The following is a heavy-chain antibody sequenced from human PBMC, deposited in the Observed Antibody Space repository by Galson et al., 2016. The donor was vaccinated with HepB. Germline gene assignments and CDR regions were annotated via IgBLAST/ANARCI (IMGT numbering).Heavy chain of an antibody. CDR1: GMSFSGFY. Sequence: SETLSLTCDFNGMSFSGFYWSWVRQPPGKGLEWIGEINHSGNTNYNPSLKSRVTISVDKSKNQISLKLTSVTAADTAVYYCPISPNYYYYGMDVGGPGTTVTVSS. J-gene: IGHJ6*02. V-gene: IGHV4-34*01. CDR3: PISPNYYYYGMDV. CDR2: INHSGNT.